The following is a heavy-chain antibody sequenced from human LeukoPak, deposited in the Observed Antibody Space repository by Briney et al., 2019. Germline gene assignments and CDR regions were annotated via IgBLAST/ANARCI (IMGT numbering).Heavy chain of an antibody. Sequence: PGGSLRLSCAASGFTFSSYSMNWVRQAPGKGLEWVSSISSSSSYIYYADSVKGRFTISRDNSKNTLYLQMNSLRAEDTAVYYCARSGWYREDYFDYWGQGTLVTVSS. CDR3: ARSGWYREDYFDY. V-gene: IGHV3-21*04. D-gene: IGHD6-19*01. CDR1: GFTFSSYS. J-gene: IGHJ4*02. CDR2: ISSSSSYI.